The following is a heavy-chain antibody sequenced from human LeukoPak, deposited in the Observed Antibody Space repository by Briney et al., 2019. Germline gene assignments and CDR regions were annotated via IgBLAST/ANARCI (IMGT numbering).Heavy chain of an antibody. V-gene: IGHV5-51*01. D-gene: IGHD1/OR15-1a*01. CDR1: GYSFTSYW. CDR3: ATSESQTKFDY. J-gene: IGHJ4*02. Sequence: PGESLKISCKGSGYSFTSYWIGWVRQVPGKGLEWMGIIYPGDSDTRYSPSFQGQVTISADKSINTAYLQWSSLKASDTAMFYCATSESQTKFDYWGQGTLVTVSS. CDR2: IYPGDSDT.